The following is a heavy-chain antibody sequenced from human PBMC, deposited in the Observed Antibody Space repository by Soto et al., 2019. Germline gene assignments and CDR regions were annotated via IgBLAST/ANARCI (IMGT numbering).Heavy chain of an antibody. D-gene: IGHD6-19*01. V-gene: IGHV1-69*02. CDR1: GGTFSSNT. CDR2: IIPILDMA. CDR3: ARLPGYSSDSYSPYYYYYMDV. Sequence: QVQLVQSGAEVKKPGSSVTVSCTASGGTFSSNTITWVRQAPGHGLEWMGRIIPILDMANYSQKFQGRVTITADKSTSTAYMQLSSLTSEDTATYFCARLPGYSSDSYSPYYYYYMDVWGKGTPVTVSS. J-gene: IGHJ6*03.